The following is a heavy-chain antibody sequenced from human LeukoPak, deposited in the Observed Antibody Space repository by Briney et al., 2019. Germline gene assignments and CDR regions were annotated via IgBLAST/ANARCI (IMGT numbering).Heavy chain of an antibody. V-gene: IGHV3-23*01. J-gene: IGHJ6*03. CDR1: GFTFSSYA. Sequence: PGGSLRLSCAASGFTFSSYAMSWVRQAPGKGLEWVSGVSGSGGSTYYADSVKGRFTISRDNSKNTLYLQMNSLRAEDTAVYYCARGLYGDYGGYYYYMDVWGKGTTVTVSS. D-gene: IGHD4-17*01. CDR3: ARGLYGDYGGYYYYMDV. CDR2: VSGSGGST.